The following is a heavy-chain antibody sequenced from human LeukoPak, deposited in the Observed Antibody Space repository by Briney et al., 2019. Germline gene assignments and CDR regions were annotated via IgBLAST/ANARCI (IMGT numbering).Heavy chain of an antibody. Sequence: SETLSLTCAVSGGSISSSNWWSWVRQPPGKGLEWIGEIYHSGSTYYNPSLKSRVTISVDTSKNQFSLKLSSVTAADTAVYYCARAHYDFWSGYYTFDYWGQGTLVTVSS. CDR1: GGSISSSNW. CDR2: IYHSGST. J-gene: IGHJ4*02. V-gene: IGHV4-4*02. D-gene: IGHD3-3*01. CDR3: ARAHYDFWSGYYTFDY.